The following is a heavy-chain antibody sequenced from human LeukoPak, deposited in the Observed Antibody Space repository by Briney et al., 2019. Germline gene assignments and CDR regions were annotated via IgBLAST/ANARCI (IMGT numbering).Heavy chain of an antibody. D-gene: IGHD6-13*01. CDR1: GGSISSGGYS. CDR2: IYTSGST. Sequence: SQTLSLTCAVSGGSISSGGYSWSWIRQPPGKGLEWIGRIYTSGSTNYNPSLKSRVTMSVDTSKNQFSLKLSSVTAADTAVYYCARDQYSSSWSYYFDYWGQGTLVTVSS. CDR3: ARDQYSSSWSYYFDY. J-gene: IGHJ4*02. V-gene: IGHV4-61*02.